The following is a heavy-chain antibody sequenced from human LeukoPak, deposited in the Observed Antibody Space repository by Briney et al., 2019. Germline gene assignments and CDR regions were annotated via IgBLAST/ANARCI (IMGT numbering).Heavy chain of an antibody. CDR1: GFTFSSYW. D-gene: IGHD6-19*01. CDR2: IKQDGSEK. Sequence: GGSLRLSCAASGFTFSSYWMSWVRQAPGKGLEWVANIKQDGSEKYYVDSVKGRFTISRDSAKNSLYLQMNSLRAEDTAVYYCARALQWVAGTKDYYYGMDVWGQGTTVTVSS. V-gene: IGHV3-7*01. CDR3: ARALQWVAGTKDYYYGMDV. J-gene: IGHJ6*02.